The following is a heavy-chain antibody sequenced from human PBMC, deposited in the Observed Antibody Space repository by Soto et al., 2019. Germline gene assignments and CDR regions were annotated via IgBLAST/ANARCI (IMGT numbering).Heavy chain of an antibody. CDR3: AKDYGGPLRGMDV. V-gene: IGHV3-30*18. CDR1: GFTFSSYG. Sequence: LRLSCAASGFTFSSYGMHWVRQAPGKGLEWVAVISYDGSNKYYADSVKGRFTISRDNSKNTLYLQMNSLRAEDTAVYYCAKDYGGPLRGMDVWGQGTTVTVSS. J-gene: IGHJ6*02. CDR2: ISYDGSNK. D-gene: IGHD4-17*01.